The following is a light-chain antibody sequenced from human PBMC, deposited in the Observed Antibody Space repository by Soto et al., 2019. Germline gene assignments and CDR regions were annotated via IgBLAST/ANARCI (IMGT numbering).Light chain of an antibody. J-gene: IGKJ1*01. CDR2: GAS. V-gene: IGKV1-6*01. Sequence: IQMTQSPSSLSASVGDRVTITCQASQGIDMFLNWFQQKPGKPPKVLIYGASNLQSGVPPRFSGSGSGTDFTLAISSLQPEDSATYYCLQDINYPWTFGQGTKVEIK. CDR1: QGIDMF. CDR3: LQDINYPWT.